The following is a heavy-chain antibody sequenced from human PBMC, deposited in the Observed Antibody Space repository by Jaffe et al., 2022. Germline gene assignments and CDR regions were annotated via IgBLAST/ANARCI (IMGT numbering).Heavy chain of an antibody. V-gene: IGHV3-23*01. CDR3: AKDLDSSSWYRAPPLSGDWFDP. J-gene: IGHJ5*02. D-gene: IGHD6-13*01. CDR1: GFTFSSYA. CDR2: ISGSGGST. Sequence: EVQLLESGGGLVQPGGSLRLSCAASGFTFSSYAMSWVRQAPGKGLEWVSAISGSGGSTYYADSVKGRFTISRDNSKNTLYLQMNSLRAEDTAVYYCAKDLDSSSWYRAPPLSGDWFDPWGQGTLVTVSS.